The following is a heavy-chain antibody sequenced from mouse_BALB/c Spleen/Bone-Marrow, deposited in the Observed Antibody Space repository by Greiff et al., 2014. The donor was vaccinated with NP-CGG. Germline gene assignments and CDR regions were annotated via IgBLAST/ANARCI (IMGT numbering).Heavy chain of an antibody. CDR3: PKEGGDLGGYGMDY. V-gene: IGHV2-9*02. D-gene: IGHD3-3*01. J-gene: IGHJ4*01. CDR1: GFSSTSYG. CDR2: IWASGST. Sequence: VQGVESGPGLVAPSQSLSITCSVSGFSSTSYGVHWVRQSPGKGLEWLGIIWASGSTNCNSALMSRLSINKDNSKNQIFLKMNSLENDATDMFFCPKEGGDLGGYGMDYWGQGTSVTVSS.